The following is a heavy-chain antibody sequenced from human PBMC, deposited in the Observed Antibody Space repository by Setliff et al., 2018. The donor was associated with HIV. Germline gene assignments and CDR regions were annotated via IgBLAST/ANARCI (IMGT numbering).Heavy chain of an antibody. Sequence: SETLSLTCTVSGFSISSGFYWSWVRQPAGRGLEWIGRIYTSGSTNYNPSLKSRVTISVDTSRNQFSLNLSSVTAADAAVYYCARDKMEAPAGTKGYYSYYGMDVWGQGTTVTVSS. D-gene: IGHD2-2*01. CDR2: IYTSGST. CDR3: ARDKMEAPAGTKGYYSYYGMDV. V-gene: IGHV4-61*02. J-gene: IGHJ6*02. CDR1: GFSISSGFY.